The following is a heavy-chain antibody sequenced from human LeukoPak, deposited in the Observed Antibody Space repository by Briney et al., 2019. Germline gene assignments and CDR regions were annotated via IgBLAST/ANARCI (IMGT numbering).Heavy chain of an antibody. CDR3: ARGGGKISGSYYAPYNWFDP. CDR1: GYTFTSYD. Sequence: VASVRVSCKASGYTFTSYDINWVRQATGQGLEWMGWMNPNSSNTGYAQKFQGRVTMTRNTSISTAYMELSSLRSEDTAVYYCARGGGKISGSYYAPYNWFDPWGQGTLVTVSS. J-gene: IGHJ5*02. V-gene: IGHV1-8*01. CDR2: MNPNSSNT. D-gene: IGHD1-26*01.